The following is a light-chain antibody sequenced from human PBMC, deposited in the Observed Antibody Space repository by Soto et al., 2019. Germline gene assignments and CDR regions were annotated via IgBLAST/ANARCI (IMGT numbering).Light chain of an antibody. V-gene: IGLV2-8*01. CDR2: EVN. J-gene: IGLJ2*01. Sequence: QSALTQPPSASGSPGQSVTISCTGTSSDVGGYNFVSWYQQHPGKAPKLMIYEVNKRPSGVPDHFSGSKSGSTASLTVSGLQAEDEADYYCSSYAGSNDLHIIFGGGTQLTVL. CDR1: SSDVGGYNF. CDR3: SSYAGSNDLHII.